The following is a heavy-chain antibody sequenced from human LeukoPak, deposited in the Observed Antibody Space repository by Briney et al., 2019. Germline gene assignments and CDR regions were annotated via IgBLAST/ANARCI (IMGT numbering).Heavy chain of an antibody. CDR3: AKDQVGFIVVVPAATVDY. CDR1: GFTFSSYG. V-gene: IGHV3-30*02. J-gene: IGHJ4*02. Sequence: GGSLRLSCAASGFTFSSYGMHWVRQAPGKGLEWVAFIRYDGSNKYYADSVKGRFTTSRDNSKNTLYLQMNSLRAEDTAVYYCAKDQVGFIVVVPAATVDYWGQGTLVTVSS. CDR2: IRYDGSNK. D-gene: IGHD2-2*01.